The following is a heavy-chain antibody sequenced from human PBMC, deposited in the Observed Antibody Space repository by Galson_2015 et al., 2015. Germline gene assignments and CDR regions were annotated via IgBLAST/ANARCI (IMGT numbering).Heavy chain of an antibody. D-gene: IGHD3-22*01. J-gene: IGHJ4*02. Sequence: SVKVSCKASGYTFSNYYLHWVRQAPGQGLEWMGIINPGGNIKKYAQKFQDRITMTRDTSTTTVYMELSSLVSEDTAVYYCARDLYDSSGYYYYLDYWCQGTLVTVSS. CDR1: GYTFSNYY. CDR3: ARDLYDSSGYYYYLDY. V-gene: IGHV1-46*01. CDR2: INPGGNIK.